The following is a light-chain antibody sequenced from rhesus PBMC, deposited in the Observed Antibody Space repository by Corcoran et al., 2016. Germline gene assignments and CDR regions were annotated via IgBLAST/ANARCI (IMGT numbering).Light chain of an antibody. J-gene: IGKJ2*01. CDR3: MQGIENPYS. V-gene: IGKV2S20*01. CDR1: QRLLDGEDGNTY. Sequence: IVMTQTPLSLPVTPGEPASISCRSSQRLLDGEDGNTYWDWYLQKPGQCPQPMIYEVSNRASGGPERLSGSGLDIDLIRKISRVEGEDVGVYSCMQGIENPYSFRLGTKVEIK. CDR2: EVS.